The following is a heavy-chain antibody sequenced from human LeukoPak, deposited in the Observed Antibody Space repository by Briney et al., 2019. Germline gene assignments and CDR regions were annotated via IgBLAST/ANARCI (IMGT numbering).Heavy chain of an antibody. D-gene: IGHD3-10*01. CDR3: ARDLGWFGELLVDY. V-gene: IGHV1-8*02. Sequence: ASVKVSCKASGYTFTSYDINWVRQATGQGLEWMGWMNPNSGNTGYAQKFQGRVTMTRDTSISTAYMELSRLRSDDTAVYYCARDLGWFGELLVDYWGQGTLVTVSS. CDR2: MNPNSGNT. J-gene: IGHJ4*02. CDR1: GYTFTSYD.